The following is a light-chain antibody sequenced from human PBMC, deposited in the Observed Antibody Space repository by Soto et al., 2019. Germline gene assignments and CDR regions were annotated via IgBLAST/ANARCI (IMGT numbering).Light chain of an antibody. J-gene: IGLJ3*02. Sequence: QTVVTQEPSLTVSPGGTVTLTCASSTGAVTSGFYPNWFQQKPGQAPGALIYSTSNKHSWTPARFSGSLLGGKAALTLSGAQPEDEAEYHCLLYDGGAWVFGGGTKLTVL. CDR3: LLYDGGAWV. V-gene: IGLV7-43*01. CDR2: STS. CDR1: TGAVTSGFY.